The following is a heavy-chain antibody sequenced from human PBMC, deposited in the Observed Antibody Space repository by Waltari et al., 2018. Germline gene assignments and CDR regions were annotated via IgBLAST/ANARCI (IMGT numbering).Heavy chain of an antibody. D-gene: IGHD6-6*01. V-gene: IGHV4-4*07. CDR3: ARDTWIAASWPPRMDV. CDR1: GGSISSYY. Sequence: QVQLQESGPGLVKPSETLSLTCTVSGGSISSYYWSWIRQPAGKGLEWIGRIYTSGSTNYNPSLKSRVTMSVDTSKNQFSLKLSSVTAADTAVYYCARDTWIAASWPPRMDVWGKGTTVTISS. J-gene: IGHJ6*04. CDR2: IYTSGST.